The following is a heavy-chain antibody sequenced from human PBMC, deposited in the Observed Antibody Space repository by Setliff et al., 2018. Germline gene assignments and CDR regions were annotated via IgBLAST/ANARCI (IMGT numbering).Heavy chain of an antibody. CDR3: ARDFMVRGVIITAGNAVDI. V-gene: IGHV1-69*10. CDR1: GGTFSSYA. J-gene: IGHJ3*02. Sequence: ASVKVSCKASGGTFSSYAISWVRQAPGQGLEWMGGIIPILGIANYAQKFQGRVTITADESTSTAYMELSSLRSEDTAVYYCARDFMVRGVIITAGNAVDIWGQGTMVTVSS. CDR2: IIPILGIA. D-gene: IGHD3-10*01.